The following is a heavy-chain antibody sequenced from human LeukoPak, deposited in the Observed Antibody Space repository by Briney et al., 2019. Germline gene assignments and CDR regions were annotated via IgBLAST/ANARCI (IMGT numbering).Heavy chain of an antibody. Sequence: GESLKISCKGSGYSFTTYWIGWVRQMPGKGLEWMGIINPGDSDTRYSPSFQGQVTISADKSLSTAYLQWSGLKASDTAMYYCARHLTMITVPRDAFDIWGQGTMVTVSS. J-gene: IGHJ3*02. CDR2: INPGDSDT. V-gene: IGHV5-51*01. CDR1: GYSFTTYW. D-gene: IGHD3-16*01. CDR3: ARHLTMITVPRDAFDI.